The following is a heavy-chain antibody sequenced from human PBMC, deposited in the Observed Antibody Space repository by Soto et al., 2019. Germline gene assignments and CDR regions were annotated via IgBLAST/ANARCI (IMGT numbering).Heavy chain of an antibody. V-gene: IGHV3-23*01. CDR2: ISGSGGST. J-gene: IGHJ4*02. Sequence: GGSLRLSCAASGFTFSSYAMSWVRQAPGKGLEWVSAISGSGGSTYYADSVKGRFTISRDNSKNTLYLQMNSLRAEDTAVYYCAKAGPHPNWNYENFDYWGQGTLVTVSS. CDR3: AKAGPHPNWNYENFDY. CDR1: GFTFSSYA. D-gene: IGHD1-7*01.